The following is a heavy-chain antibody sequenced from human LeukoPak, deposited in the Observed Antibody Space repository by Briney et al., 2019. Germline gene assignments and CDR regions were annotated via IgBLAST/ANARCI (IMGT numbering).Heavy chain of an antibody. CDR3: ARVPVAGTGHYYYYGMDV. J-gene: IGHJ6*02. CDR2: IIPILGIA. V-gene: IGHV1-69*04. CDR1: GGTFSSYA. Sequence: GSSVTVSCKASGGTFSSYAISWVRQAPGQGLEWMGRIIPILGIANYAQKFQGRVTITADKSTSTAYMELSSLRSEDTAVYYCARVPVAGTGHYYYYGMDVWGQGTTVTVSS. D-gene: IGHD6-19*01.